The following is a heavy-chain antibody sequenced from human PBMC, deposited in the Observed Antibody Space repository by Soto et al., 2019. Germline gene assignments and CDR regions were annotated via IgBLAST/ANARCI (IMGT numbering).Heavy chain of an antibody. CDR3: ARGVIVVQPTAMSWLDP. CDR2: ISYSGST. CDR1: CDSSSGGDYF. J-gene: IGHJ5*02. Sequence: PSETLSLTCAVSCDSSSGGDYFWSWIRQPPGKGLEWLGYISYSGSTYYNPSLKSRVTISRDTSRNQFSLRLHSVTAADTAVYYCARGVIVVQPTAMSWLDPWGPGTLVTVSS. D-gene: IGHD2-2*01. V-gene: IGHV4-30-4*01.